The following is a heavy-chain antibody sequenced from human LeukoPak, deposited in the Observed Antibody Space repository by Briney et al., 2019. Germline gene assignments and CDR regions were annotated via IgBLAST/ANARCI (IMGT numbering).Heavy chain of an antibody. CDR3: ARTKPLDPFDF. V-gene: IGHV4-59*01. J-gene: IGHJ3*01. Sequence: SEPLSLTCTVSGGSISSYYWSWIRQPPGKGLEWIGYIYYSGNTYYNPSLKSRVTISADTSKTQFSLKVNSVTAADTAVYYCARTKPLDPFDFWGQGTLVTVSS. CDR1: GGSISSYY. CDR2: IYYSGNT.